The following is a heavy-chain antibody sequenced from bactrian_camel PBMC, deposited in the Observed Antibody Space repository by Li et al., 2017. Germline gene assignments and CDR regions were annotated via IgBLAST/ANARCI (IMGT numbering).Heavy chain of an antibody. CDR2: LYTGGGSE. V-gene: IGHV3S28*01. D-gene: IGHD2*01. CDR1: GYQNSNKC. CDR3: AVYTTFL. Sequence: QLVESGGGSVQAGGSLRLACVASGYQNSNKCVSWIRQAPGKEHEGVAVLYTGGGSEYYADSVKGRFIISQDSAKNTLYLEMNKLNTEDTAVYYCAVYTTFLWGQGTQVTVS. J-gene: IGHJ4*01.